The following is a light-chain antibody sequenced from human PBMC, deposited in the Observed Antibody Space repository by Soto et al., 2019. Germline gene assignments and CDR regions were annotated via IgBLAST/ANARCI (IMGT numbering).Light chain of an antibody. Sequence: VLTQSPATLSLSPGDRATLSCRASQSVFGYLAWYQHKPGQAPRLLIYDAYKRATGVPARFSGSGSETDFTLIISSLEPEDFAVYYCQQRSDSPPLTFGGGTMVEIK. J-gene: IGKJ4*01. CDR1: QSVFGY. V-gene: IGKV3-11*01. CDR3: QQRSDSPPLT. CDR2: DAY.